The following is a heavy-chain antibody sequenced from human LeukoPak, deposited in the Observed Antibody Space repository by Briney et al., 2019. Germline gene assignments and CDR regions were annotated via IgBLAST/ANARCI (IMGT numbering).Heavy chain of an antibody. V-gene: IGHV3-30*02. D-gene: IGHD3-22*01. CDR1: GFTFSSYG. Sequence: GGSLRLSCAASGFTFSSYGMHWVRQAPGKGLEGVAFIRYDGSNKYYADSVKGRFTISRDNSKNTLYLQMNSLRAEDTAVYSCAKAMYYYDSSGPCPFDYWGQGTLVTVSS. J-gene: IGHJ4*02. CDR3: AKAMYYYDSSGPCPFDY. CDR2: IRYDGSNK.